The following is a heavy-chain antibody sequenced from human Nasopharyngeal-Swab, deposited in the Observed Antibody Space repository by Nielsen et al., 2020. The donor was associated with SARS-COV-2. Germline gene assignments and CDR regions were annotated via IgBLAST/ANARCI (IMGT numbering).Heavy chain of an antibody. J-gene: IGHJ4*02. CDR1: GFTFTNYW. Sequence: GESLKISCAVSGFTFTNYWMHWVRRTPGKGLVWVSRINIDGSRTGYVDSVKGRFTSSRDNSKNTVFLQMNGLRSEDTAVYYCASWASGRSDFWGQGTLVTVSS. CDR3: ASWASGRSDF. D-gene: IGHD2-15*01. V-gene: IGHV3-74*01. CDR2: INIDGSRT.